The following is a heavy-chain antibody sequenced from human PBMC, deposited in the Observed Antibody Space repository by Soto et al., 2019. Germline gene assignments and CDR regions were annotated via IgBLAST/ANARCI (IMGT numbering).Heavy chain of an antibody. CDR2: VSHDGRNT. V-gene: IGHV3-30*18. CDR1: GFTFRNHA. J-gene: IGHJ4*02. D-gene: IGHD6-19*01. Sequence: PGGSLRLSCTASGFTFRNHAMHWVRQAPGKGLEWVAVVSHDGRNTHYADSVKGRFTISRDSSKNTVSLEMTSLRAEDTAVYYCAKGGRQWLVTSDFNYWGQGALVTVSS. CDR3: AKGGRQWLVTSDFNY.